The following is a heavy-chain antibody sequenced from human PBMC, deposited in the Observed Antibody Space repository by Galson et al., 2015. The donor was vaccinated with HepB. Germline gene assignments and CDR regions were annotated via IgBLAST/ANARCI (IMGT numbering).Heavy chain of an antibody. D-gene: IGHD3-10*01. J-gene: IGHJ5*02. CDR2: VHYSGST. CDR3: ARYEGNYGWLDP. V-gene: IGHV4-59*01. Sequence: SETLSLTCTVSGDSISIYYWTWIRQPPGKGLEWIGCVHYSGSTNYNPSLKSRVTISIDMSKNQFSLNLNSATAADTAVYYCARYEGNYGWLDPWGQGTLVTVSS. CDR1: GDSISIYY.